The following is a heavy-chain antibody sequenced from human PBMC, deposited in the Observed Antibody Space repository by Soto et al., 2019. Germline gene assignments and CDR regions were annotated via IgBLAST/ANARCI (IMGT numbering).Heavy chain of an antibody. V-gene: IGHV1-69*06. CDR1: GGTFSSYA. J-gene: IGHJ5*02. Sequence: GASVKVSCKASGGTFSSYAISWVRQAPGQGLEWMGVIIPIFGTANYAQKFQGRVTITADKSTSTAYMELSSLRSEDTAVYYSARERQWIQLWLGGGDWLDPWGQGTLVTVSS. D-gene: IGHD5-18*01. CDR2: IIPIFGTA. CDR3: ARERQWIQLWLGGGDWLDP.